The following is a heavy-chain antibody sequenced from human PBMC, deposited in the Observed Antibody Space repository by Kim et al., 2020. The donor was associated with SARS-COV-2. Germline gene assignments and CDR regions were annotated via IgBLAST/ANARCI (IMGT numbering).Heavy chain of an antibody. J-gene: IGHJ4*02. CDR2: ISWDGGST. D-gene: IGHD6-19*01. CDR1: GFTFDDYT. Sequence: GGSLRLSCAASGFTFDDYTMHWVRQAPGKGLEWVSLISWDGGSTYYADSVKGRFTISRDNSKNSLYLQMNSLRTEDTALYYCLRSRGWYNYFDYWGQGT. V-gene: IGHV3-43*01. CDR3: LRSRGWYNYFDY.